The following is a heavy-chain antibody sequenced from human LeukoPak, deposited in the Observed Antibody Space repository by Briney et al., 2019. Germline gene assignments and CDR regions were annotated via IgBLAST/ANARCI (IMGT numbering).Heavy chain of an antibody. CDR1: GFTFSSYA. Sequence: GGSLRLSCAASGFTFSSYAMHWVRQAPGKGLEWVAVISYDGSNKYYADSVKGRFTISRDNSKNTLYLQMNSLRAEDTAVYYCARGYYYGSSGYFDYWGQGTLVTVSS. CDR3: ARGYYYGSSGYFDY. V-gene: IGHV3-30-3*01. CDR2: ISYDGSNK. J-gene: IGHJ4*02. D-gene: IGHD3-22*01.